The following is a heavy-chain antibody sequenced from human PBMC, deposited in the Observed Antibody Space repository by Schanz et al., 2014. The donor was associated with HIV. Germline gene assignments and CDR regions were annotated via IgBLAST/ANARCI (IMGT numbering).Heavy chain of an antibody. CDR1: GGSFNDNY. D-gene: IGHD3-3*01. J-gene: IGHJ4*02. Sequence: QVQLKQWGTGLLKPSETLSLTCAVYGGSFNDNYWSWIRQPPGKGLEWIGEINHSGSTKYNPSLESRVAMSVDTFKRQFSLRLSSVTAADTAVYYCARVTTKTFDPTYYFNSWGQGTLVTVSS. V-gene: IGHV4-34*01. CDR3: ARVTTKTFDPTYYFNS. CDR2: INHSGST.